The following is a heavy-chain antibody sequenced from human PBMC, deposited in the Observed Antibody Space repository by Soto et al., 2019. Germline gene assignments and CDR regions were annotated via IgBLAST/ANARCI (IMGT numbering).Heavy chain of an antibody. CDR2: IYYSGST. CDR1: GGSISSGDYY. Sequence: TSETLSLTCTVSGGSISSGDYYWSWIRQPPGKGLEWIGYIYYSGSTYYNPSLKSRVTISVDTSKNQFSLKLSSVTAADTAVYYCARAENSYYDFWSGQPPGMDVWGQGTTVTVSS. J-gene: IGHJ6*02. CDR3: ARAENSYYDFWSGQPPGMDV. D-gene: IGHD3-3*01. V-gene: IGHV4-30-4*01.